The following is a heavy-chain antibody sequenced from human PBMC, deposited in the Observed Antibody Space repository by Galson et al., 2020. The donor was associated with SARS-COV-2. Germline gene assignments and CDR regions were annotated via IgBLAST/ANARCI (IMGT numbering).Heavy chain of an antibody. CDR3: ATAPAYYYGSGPPNWFDP. Sequence: GASVKVSCKVSGYTLTELSMHWVRQAPGKGLEWMGGFDPEDGETIYAQKFQGRVTMTEDTSTDTAYMELSSLRSEDTAVYYCATAPAYYYGSGPPNWFDPWGQGTLVTVSS. V-gene: IGHV1-24*01. CDR2: FDPEDGET. D-gene: IGHD3-10*01. CDR1: GYTLTELS. J-gene: IGHJ5*02.